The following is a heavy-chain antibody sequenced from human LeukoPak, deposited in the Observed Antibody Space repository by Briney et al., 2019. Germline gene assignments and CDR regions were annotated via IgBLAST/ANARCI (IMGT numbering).Heavy chain of an antibody. CDR3: ARDLNYYDSSGYGH. Sequence: PGGSLRLSFSASWFTFSTNYISWVRPAPGEGAGGVSVIYSGGSPYYADSAKGRFTISRDNSKNTLYLQMNSLRAEDTAVYYCARDLNYYDSSGYGHWGQGTLVTVSS. V-gene: IGHV3-53*01. D-gene: IGHD3-22*01. J-gene: IGHJ4*02. CDR2: IYSGGSP. CDR1: WFTFSTNY.